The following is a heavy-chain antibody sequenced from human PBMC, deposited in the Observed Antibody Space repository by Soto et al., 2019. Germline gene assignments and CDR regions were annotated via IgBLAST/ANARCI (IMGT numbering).Heavy chain of an antibody. CDR3: VRDAYNRAAFDI. V-gene: IGHV3-21*01. Sequence: DVQLVESGGRLVKPGGALRLYCAASGFNFITCSMNWVRQAPGKGLEWVSSISASSSSIYYAESVKGRFTVSRDNAKNSLYLQMNSLTAEDTALYYCVRDAYNRAAFDIWGQGTKVTVSS. CDR1: GFNFITCS. J-gene: IGHJ3*02. CDR2: ISASSSSI. D-gene: IGHD1-20*01.